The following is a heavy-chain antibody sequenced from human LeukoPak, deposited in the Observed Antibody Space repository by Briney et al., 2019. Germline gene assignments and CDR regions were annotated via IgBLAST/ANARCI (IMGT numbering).Heavy chain of an antibody. CDR2: ISAYNGNT. CDR1: GYTFTSYG. CDR3: ARTTRTDYYDSSGHYFDY. V-gene: IGHV1-18*01. D-gene: IGHD3-22*01. J-gene: IGHJ4*02. Sequence: GASVKVSCKASGYTFTSYGISWARQAPGQGLEWMGWISAYNGNTNYAQKLQGRVTMTTDTSTSTAYMELRSLRSDDTAVYYCARTTRTDYYDSSGHYFDYWGQGTLVTVSS.